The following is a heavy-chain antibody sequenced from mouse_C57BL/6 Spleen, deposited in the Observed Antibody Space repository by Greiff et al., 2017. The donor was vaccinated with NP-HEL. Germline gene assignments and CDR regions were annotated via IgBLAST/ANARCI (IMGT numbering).Heavy chain of an antibody. D-gene: IGHD1-2*01. J-gene: IGHJ2*01. CDR2: ISSGGDYI. CDR1: GFTFSSYA. Sequence: EVMLVESGEGLVKPGGSLKLSCAASGFTFSSYAMSWVRQTPEKRLEWVAYISSGGDYIYYADTVKGRFTISRDNARNTLYLQMSSLKSEDTVMYYCTRDRGVLRLDYWGQGTTLTVSS. CDR3: TRDRGVLRLDY. V-gene: IGHV5-9-1*02.